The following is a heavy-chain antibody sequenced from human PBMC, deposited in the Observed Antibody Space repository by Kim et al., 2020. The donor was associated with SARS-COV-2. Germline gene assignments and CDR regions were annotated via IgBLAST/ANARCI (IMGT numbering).Heavy chain of an antibody. CDR3: ARDGGWNYVPPDYYYGMDV. CDR2: IWYDGSNK. Sequence: GGSLRLSCAASGFTFSSYGMHWVRQAPGKGLEWVAVIWYDGSNKYYADSVKGRFTISRDNSKNTLYLQMNSLRAEDTAVYYCARDGGWNYVPPDYYYGMDVWGQGTTVTVSS. CDR1: GFTFSSYG. J-gene: IGHJ6*02. D-gene: IGHD1-7*01. V-gene: IGHV3-33*01.